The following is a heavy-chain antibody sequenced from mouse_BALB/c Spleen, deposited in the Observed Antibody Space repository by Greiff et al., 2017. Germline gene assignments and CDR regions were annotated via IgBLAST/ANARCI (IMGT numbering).Heavy chain of an antibody. CDR2: ISNGGGST. J-gene: IGHJ4*01. CDR3: ARQSSYGNLYAMDD. D-gene: IGHD2-10*02. Sequence: EVMLVESGGGLVQPGGSLKLSCAASGFTFSSYTMSWVRQTPEKRLEWVAYISNGGGSTYYPDTVKGRFTISRDNAKNTLYLQMSSLKSEDTAMYYCARQSSYGNLYAMDDWGQGTSVTVSS. CDR1: GFTFSSYT. V-gene: IGHV5-12-2*01.